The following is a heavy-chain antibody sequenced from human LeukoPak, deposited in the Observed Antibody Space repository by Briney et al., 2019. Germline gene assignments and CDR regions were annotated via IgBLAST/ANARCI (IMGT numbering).Heavy chain of an antibody. V-gene: IGHV3-23*01. CDR3: AKDGGY. CDR1: GFTFSTYA. J-gene: IGHJ4*02. CDR2: ISGSGSTT. D-gene: IGHD3-3*01. Sequence: GGSLRLSCAASGFTFSTYAMTWVRQAPGKGLEWVSAISGSGSTTYYADSVKGRFTISRDNSKGTLYVQMNSLRAEDTAVYYCAKDGGYWGQGTLVTVSS.